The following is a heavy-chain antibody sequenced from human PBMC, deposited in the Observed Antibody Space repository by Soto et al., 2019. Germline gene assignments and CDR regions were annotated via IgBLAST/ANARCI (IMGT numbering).Heavy chain of an antibody. CDR3: ANGGGYCSGGSCNVSPGSH. J-gene: IGHJ4*02. D-gene: IGHD2-15*01. CDR1: GFTFRRYA. Sequence: EVQLLETGGGLVKPGGSLRISSAASGFTFRRYAMSWVRQIQGKGLEWVSAISRNGDTTYYADSVNRRFTISRDNSKITLFLEMHALRYDDTASYFCANGGGYCSGGSCNVSPGSHCGQGTLVIVSS. CDR2: ISRNGDTT. V-gene: IGHV3-23*01.